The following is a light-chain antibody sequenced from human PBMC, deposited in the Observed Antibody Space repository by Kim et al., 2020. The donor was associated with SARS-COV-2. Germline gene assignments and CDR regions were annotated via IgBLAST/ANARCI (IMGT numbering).Light chain of an antibody. J-gene: IGLJ3*02. CDR3: AAWDDSFWV. V-gene: IGLV1-47*01. CDR2: RNK. CDR1: SSNIESNY. Sequence: TPGQRVTIPWSGSSSNIESNYVYWYQQLPGTAPKLLIYRNKQRPSGVPDRFSGSTSGTSASLAISGLRSEDEADYYCAAWDDSFWVFGGGTQLTVL.